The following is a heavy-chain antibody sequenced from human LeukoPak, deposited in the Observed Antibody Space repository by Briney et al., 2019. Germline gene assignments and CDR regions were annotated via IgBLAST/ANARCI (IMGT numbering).Heavy chain of an antibody. CDR1: GFTFSSYS. V-gene: IGHV3-48*04. J-gene: IGHJ4*02. Sequence: PGGSLRLSCAASGFTFSSYSMNWVRQAPGKGLEWVSYISSSSTIYYADSVKGRFTISRDNAKNSLYLQMNSLRAEDTAVYYCARIPGDDSLPLLNWGQGTLVTVSS. CDR2: ISSSSTI. CDR3: ARIPGDDSLPLLN. D-gene: IGHD3-22*01.